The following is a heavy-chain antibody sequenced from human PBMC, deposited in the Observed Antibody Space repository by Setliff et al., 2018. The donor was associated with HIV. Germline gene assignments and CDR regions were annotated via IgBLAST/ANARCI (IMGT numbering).Heavy chain of an antibody. D-gene: IGHD2-21*02. Sequence: LRLSCAASGLTFRRFSMHWVRQAPGKALEWVSLIQGDGSRTYYADSVKGRFTISRDNRKNSLYLQMNSLTDEDTAWYYCAKELDCGGDCFAYFDSWGQGTLVTVSS. CDR3: AKELDCGGDCFAYFDS. CDR1: GLTFRRFS. V-gene: IGHV3-43D*04. CDR2: IQGDGSRT. J-gene: IGHJ4*02.